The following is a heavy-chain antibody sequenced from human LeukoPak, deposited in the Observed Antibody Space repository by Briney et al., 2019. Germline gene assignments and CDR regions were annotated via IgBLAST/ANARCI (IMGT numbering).Heavy chain of an antibody. CDR2: ISSSSSYI. Sequence: GGSLRLSCAASGFTFSSYSMNWVRQAPGKGLEWVSSISSSSSYIYYADSVKGRFTISRDNAKNSLYLQMNSLRAEDTAVYYCERDVVVVAATSSSREHWGQGTLVTVSS. CDR3: ERDVVVVAATSSSREH. CDR1: GFTFSSYS. J-gene: IGHJ4*02. D-gene: IGHD2-15*01. V-gene: IGHV3-21*01.